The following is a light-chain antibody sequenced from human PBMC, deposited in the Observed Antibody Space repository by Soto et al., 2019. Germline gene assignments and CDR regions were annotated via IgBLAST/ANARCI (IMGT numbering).Light chain of an antibody. Sequence: DIQMTQSPSRLSASVGDRVPITCRASQSIAYWLAWYQQKPGKAPNLLIYAASTLETGVPSRFSGSGYGTEFTLTIASLQPDDSATYSCQQYNSFSKTFGRGTKVDIK. V-gene: IGKV1-5*01. J-gene: IGKJ1*01. CDR1: QSIAYW. CDR3: QQYNSFSKT. CDR2: AAS.